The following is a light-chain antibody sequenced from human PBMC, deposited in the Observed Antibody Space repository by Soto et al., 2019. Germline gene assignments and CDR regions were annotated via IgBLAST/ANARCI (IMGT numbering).Light chain of an antibody. CDR2: GNT. V-gene: IGLV1-40*01. Sequence: QSVLTQPPSVSGAPGQRVTISCTGSSSNIGAGYDVHWYQQLPGTAPKLLIYGNTNRLSGVPDRFSGSKSDTSASLAITGLQAEDEADYYCQSYDDSLSCSVFGGGTKLPVL. J-gene: IGLJ3*02. CDR1: SSNIGAGYD. CDR3: QSYDDSLSCSV.